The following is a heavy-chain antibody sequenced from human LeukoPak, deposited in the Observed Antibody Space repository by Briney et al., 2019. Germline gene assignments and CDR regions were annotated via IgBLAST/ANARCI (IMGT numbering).Heavy chain of an antibody. J-gene: IGHJ4*02. CDR2: IYYSGST. V-gene: IGHV4-39*07. D-gene: IGHD1-26*01. CDR1: GGSISSSSYS. CDR3: ARGTSGSPYYFDY. Sequence: PSETLSLTCTVSGGSISSSSYSWGWSRQPPGKGLEWIGSIYYSGSTYYNPSLKSRVTISVDTSKNQFSLKLSSVTAADTAVYYCARGTSGSPYYFDYWGQGTLVTVSS.